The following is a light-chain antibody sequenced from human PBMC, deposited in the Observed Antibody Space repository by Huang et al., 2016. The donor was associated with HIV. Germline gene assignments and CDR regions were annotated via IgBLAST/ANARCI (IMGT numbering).Light chain of an antibody. CDR1: KSISSY. CDR2: AAS. Sequence: DIQMTQSPSSLSASVGDRVTITCRASKSISSYLNWYQQKPGKAPKLLIYAASSLQSGVPSRCSGSGSGTDFTLTISSLQPEDFATYYCQQSYSTPLMYTFGQGTKLEIK. V-gene: IGKV1-39*01. J-gene: IGKJ2*01. CDR3: QQSYSTPLMYT.